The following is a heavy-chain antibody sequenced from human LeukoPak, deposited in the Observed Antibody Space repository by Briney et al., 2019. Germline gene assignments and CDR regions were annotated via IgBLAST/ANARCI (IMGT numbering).Heavy chain of an antibody. CDR1: GFTSSSYA. CDR2: ISYDGSNK. CDR3: ARDGNDGFFDY. D-gene: IGHD3-10*01. J-gene: IGHJ4*02. Sequence: PGGSLRLSCAASGFTSSSYAMHWVRQAPGKGLEWVAVISYDGSNKYYADSVKGRFTISRDNSKNTLYLQMNSLRAEDTAVYYCARDGNDGFFDYWGQGTLVTVSS. V-gene: IGHV3-30*04.